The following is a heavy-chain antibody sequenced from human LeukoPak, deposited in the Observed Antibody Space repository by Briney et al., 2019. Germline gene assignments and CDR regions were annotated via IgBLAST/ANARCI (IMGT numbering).Heavy chain of an antibody. CDR3: ARDGSYYGRGFDY. D-gene: IGHD1-26*01. V-gene: IGHV4-34*01. CDR1: GGSFSGYY. CDR2: INHSGST. J-gene: IGHJ4*02. Sequence: SETLSLTCAVYGGSFSGYYWSWIRQPPGNGLEWIGEINHSGSTNYNPSLKSRVTISVDTSKNQFSLKLSSVTAADTAVYYCARDGSYYGRGFDYWGQGTLVTVSS.